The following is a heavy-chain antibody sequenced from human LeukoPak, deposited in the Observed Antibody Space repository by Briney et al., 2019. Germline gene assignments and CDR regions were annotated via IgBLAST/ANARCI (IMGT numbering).Heavy chain of an antibody. CDR1: GYTFTSYY. D-gene: IGHD1-14*01. CDR2: TNPSGGST. Sequence: GASVKVSCKASGYTFTSYYMHWVRQAPGQGLEWMGITNPSGGSTSYTQKFQGRVTMTRDTSTSTVYMELSSLRSEDTAVYYCARSSGRSPNRDYMDVWGKGTTVTISS. J-gene: IGHJ6*03. V-gene: IGHV1-46*01. CDR3: ARSSGRSPNRDYMDV.